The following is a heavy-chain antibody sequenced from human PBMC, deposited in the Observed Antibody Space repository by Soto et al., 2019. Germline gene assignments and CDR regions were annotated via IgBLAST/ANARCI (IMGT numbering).Heavy chain of an antibody. D-gene: IGHD2-2*01. V-gene: IGHV4-39*01. J-gene: IGHJ5*02. CDR2: IYYSGST. Sequence: SETLSLTCTVSGGSISSSSYYWGWIRQPPGKGLEWIGSIYYSGSTYYNPSLKSRVTISVDTSKNQFSLKLSSVTAADTAVYYCARHRYCSSTSCSSVNWFDPWGQGTLVTVSS. CDR3: ARHRYCSSTSCSSVNWFDP. CDR1: GGSISSSSYY.